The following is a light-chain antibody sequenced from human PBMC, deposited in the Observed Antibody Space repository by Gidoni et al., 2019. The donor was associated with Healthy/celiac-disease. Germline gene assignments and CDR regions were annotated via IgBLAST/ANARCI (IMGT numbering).Light chain of an antibody. Sequence: EIVLTQSPATLSLSPGERAILSCRASQSVSSYLAWYQQKPGQAPRLLIYDASNWATGIPARFSGSGSGTDFTLTISSLEPEDFAVYYCQQRSNWPPTFGGGTKVEIK. CDR2: DAS. CDR1: QSVSSY. J-gene: IGKJ4*01. V-gene: IGKV3-11*01. CDR3: QQRSNWPPT.